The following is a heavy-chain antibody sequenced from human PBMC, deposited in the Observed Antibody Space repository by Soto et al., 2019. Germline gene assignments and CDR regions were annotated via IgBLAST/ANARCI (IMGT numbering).Heavy chain of an antibody. J-gene: IGHJ5*02. CDR2: ISTTGNYI. V-gene: IGHV3-21*06. Sequence: TVGSLRLSCAASGFTFSSYTMNWVRQAPGKGLEWVSTISTTGNYINYADSVKGRFTVSRDNAKNLLYLHLNRLRADDTGVYYCATPRDRAAWGQGTLVTVSS. CDR1: GFTFSSYT. CDR3: ATPRDRAA.